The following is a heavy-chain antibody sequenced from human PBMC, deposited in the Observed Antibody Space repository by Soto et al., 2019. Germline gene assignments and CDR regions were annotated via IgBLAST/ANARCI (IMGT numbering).Heavy chain of an antibody. CDR1: GGSLTGYY. V-gene: IGHV4-34*01. CDR2: VKDGGST. CDR3: ARGQEGIVATH. D-gene: IGHD5-12*01. J-gene: IGHJ4*02. Sequence: QVQLQQWGAGLLKPSETLSLTCTVNGGSLTGYYWSWIRQPPGKGLEWIGEVKDGGSTNYSPTLRGPFSISADTSKNHFSLRLNSVTAADTAVYFCARGQEGIVATHWAQGALVTVSS.